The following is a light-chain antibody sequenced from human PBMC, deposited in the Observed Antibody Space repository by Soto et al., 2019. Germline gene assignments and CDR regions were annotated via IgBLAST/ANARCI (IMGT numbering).Light chain of an antibody. V-gene: IGKV3-11*01. Sequence: LTQSPAILSLSPGERATLSCPASQSVDTYIAWYQQRPGQPPRLLIHDPSHRASGVPARFRGSGSGTYFTLTITRLAPEDFAVYFGQKRGNWGSFGPGTRL. J-gene: IGKJ3*01. CDR1: QSVDTY. CDR3: QKRGNWGS. CDR2: DPS.